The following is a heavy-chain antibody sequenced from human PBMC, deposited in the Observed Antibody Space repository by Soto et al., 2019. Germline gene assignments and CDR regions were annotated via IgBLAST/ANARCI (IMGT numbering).Heavy chain of an antibody. CDR2: IYYSGST. D-gene: IGHD6-25*01. V-gene: IGHV4-30-4*01. J-gene: IGHJ6*02. CDR1: GGSISSGDYY. CDR3: AREAAPVYYGMDV. Sequence: PSETLSLTCTVSGGSISSGDYYWSWIRQPPGKGLEWIGYIYYSGSTYYNPSVKSRVTISVDTSKNQFSLKLSSVTAADTAVYYCAREAAPVYYGMDVWGQGTTVTVSS.